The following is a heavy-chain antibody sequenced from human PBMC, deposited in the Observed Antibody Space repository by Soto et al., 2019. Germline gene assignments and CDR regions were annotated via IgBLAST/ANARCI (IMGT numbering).Heavy chain of an antibody. Sequence: SGFTFSSYSMNWVRQAPGKGLERVSSISSSSSYIYYADSVKGRFTISRDNAKNSLYLQMNSLRAEDTAVYYCARDLHYYDSSGYYLDRGPYYYYGMDVWGQGTTVTVSS. CDR2: ISSSSSYI. D-gene: IGHD3-22*01. V-gene: IGHV3-21*01. CDR3: ARDLHYYDSSGYYLDRGPYYYYGMDV. CDR1: GFTFSSYS. J-gene: IGHJ6*02.